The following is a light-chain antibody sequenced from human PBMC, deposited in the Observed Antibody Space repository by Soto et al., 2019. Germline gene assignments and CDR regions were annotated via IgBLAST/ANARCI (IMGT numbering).Light chain of an antibody. CDR1: QSVSSNY. Sequence: EIVLTQSPGTLSLSPGERATLSCRSSQSVSSNYLAWYQQKPDQAPRLVIYDVSGRATGIPDRFSGSGSGTDFTLTISSLEPEDFAVYYCQQYGSSPTFGQGTKVVIK. CDR2: DVS. J-gene: IGKJ1*01. V-gene: IGKV3-20*01. CDR3: QQYGSSPT.